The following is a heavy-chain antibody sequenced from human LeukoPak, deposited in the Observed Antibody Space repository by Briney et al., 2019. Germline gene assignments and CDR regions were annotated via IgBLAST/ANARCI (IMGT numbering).Heavy chain of an antibody. J-gene: IGHJ4*02. CDR1: GGSFSGYY. Sequence: PSETLSLTCAVYGGSFSGYYWSWIRQPPGKGLEWIGHIYHSGRTNYNPSLKSRVTVSVDTSKNQFSLKLSSVTAADTAVYYCARENIVVDYWGQGTLVTVSS. V-gene: IGHV4-34*01. CDR2: IYHSGRT. D-gene: IGHD2/OR15-2a*01. CDR3: ARENIVVDY.